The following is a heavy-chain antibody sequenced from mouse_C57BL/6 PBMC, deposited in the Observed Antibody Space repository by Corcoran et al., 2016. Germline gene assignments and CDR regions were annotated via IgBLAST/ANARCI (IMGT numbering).Heavy chain of an antibody. CDR3: ARGYYYGKAMDY. Sequence: EVQLQQSGPELVKPGASVKISCNAAGYTFTDYYMNWVKQSHGKSLEWIGDINPNNGGTSYNQKFKGKATLTVDKSSSTAYMELRSLTSEDSAVYYCARGYYYGKAMDYWGQGTSVTVSS. CDR1: GYTFTDYY. J-gene: IGHJ4*01. D-gene: IGHD1-1*01. V-gene: IGHV1-26*01. CDR2: INPNNGGT.